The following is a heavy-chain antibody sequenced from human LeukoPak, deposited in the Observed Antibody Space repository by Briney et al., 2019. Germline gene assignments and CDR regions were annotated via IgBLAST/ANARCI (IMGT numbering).Heavy chain of an antibody. CDR3: ARDQLRTIVAQDY. D-gene: IGHD5-12*01. Sequence: ASVKVSCKASGYTFTSYDINWVRQATGQGLEWMGWMNPNSGNTGYAQKFQGRVTMTRNTSISTAYMELNSLRAEDTAVYYCARDQLRTIVAQDYWGQGTLVTVSS. CDR2: MNPNSGNT. J-gene: IGHJ4*02. CDR1: GYTFTSYD. V-gene: IGHV1-8*01.